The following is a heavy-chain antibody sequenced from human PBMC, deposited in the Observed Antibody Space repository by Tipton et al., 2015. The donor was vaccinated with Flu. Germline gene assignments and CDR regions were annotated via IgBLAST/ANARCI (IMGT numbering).Heavy chain of an antibody. CDR1: GFTATSNY. CDR3: ARGRGYCSTTTCLLPFDF. D-gene: IGHD2-2*01. Sequence: GSLRLSCAVSGFTATSNYMAWVRQAPGRGLEWVSVIYSGGTTFYADSVKGRFTISRDNSKNTLYLQMNSLRVEDTAVYYCARGRGYCSTTTCLLPFDFWGQGTLVTVSS. V-gene: IGHV3-53*01. J-gene: IGHJ4*02. CDR2: IYSGGTT.